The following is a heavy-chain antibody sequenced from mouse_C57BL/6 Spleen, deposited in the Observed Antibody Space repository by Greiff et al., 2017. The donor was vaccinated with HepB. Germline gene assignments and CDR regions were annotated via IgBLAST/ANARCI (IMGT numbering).Heavy chain of an antibody. J-gene: IGHJ4*01. CDR1: GFTFSSYT. CDR3: AIQGDGYYLYYALDD. D-gene: IGHD2-3*01. Sequence: EVMLVESGGGLVKPGGSLKLSCAASGFTFSSYTMSWVRQTPEKRLEWVATISGGGGNTYYPDSVKGRFTISRDNAKNTLYLQMSSLMSEDTALYYCAIQGDGYYLYYALDDWGKGTSVTVSS. V-gene: IGHV5-9*01. CDR2: ISGGGGNT.